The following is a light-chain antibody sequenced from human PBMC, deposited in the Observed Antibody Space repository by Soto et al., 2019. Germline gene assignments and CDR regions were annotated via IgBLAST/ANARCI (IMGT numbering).Light chain of an antibody. CDR2: GAS. CDR1: QSVSSNY. J-gene: IGKJ4*01. V-gene: IGKV3-20*01. CDR3: QQFSSYPLT. Sequence: EIVLTQSPGTLSLSPGERATLSCRASQSVSSNYLAWYQQKPGQAPRLLIYGASSRATGIPDRFSGSGSGTDFTLTISRLAPEDFAVYYCQQFSSYPLTFGGGTKVDIK.